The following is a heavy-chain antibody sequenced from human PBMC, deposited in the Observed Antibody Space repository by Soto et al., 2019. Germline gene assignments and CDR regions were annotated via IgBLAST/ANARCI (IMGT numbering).Heavy chain of an antibody. V-gene: IGHV4-4*07. CDR2: IYTSGST. Sequence: AETRSLTCTFSGGSISSYCWSWIRQPAGKGLEWIGRIYTSGSTNYNPSLKSRVTISVDTSKNQFSLKLSSVPAADTAVYYCARGIGDGMEVWGQGSRVIVS. D-gene: IGHD2-15*01. CDR3: ARGIGDGMEV. CDR1: GGSISSYC. J-gene: IGHJ6*02.